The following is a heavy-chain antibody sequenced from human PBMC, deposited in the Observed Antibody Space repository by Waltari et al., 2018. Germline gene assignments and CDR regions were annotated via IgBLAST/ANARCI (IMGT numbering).Heavy chain of an antibody. J-gene: IGHJ4*02. D-gene: IGHD5-18*01. CDR2: ISGSGNHT. CDR1: GFRFRLYP. CDR3: AKDGGGYSYSLDY. V-gene: IGHV3-23*01. Sequence: EVQLLDSGGGVVQPGGSPSLSCTNSGFRFRLYPMSWVRQAAGKGLEWVSGISGSGNHTYYIDSVKGRFTISRDNSKNTLYLQMNNLRVDDTAIYYCAKDGGGYSYSLDYWGQGTRVSVSS.